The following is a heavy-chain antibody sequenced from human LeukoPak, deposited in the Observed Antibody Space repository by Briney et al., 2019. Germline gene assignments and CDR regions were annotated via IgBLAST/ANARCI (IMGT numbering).Heavy chain of an antibody. J-gene: IGHJ4*02. CDR1: GFTVSSDY. CDR3: AKWAHDSSGLEGFDY. CDR2: ISGSGGST. Sequence: GGSLRLSCAASGFTVSSDYMSWVRQAPGKGLEWVSAISGSGGSTYYADSVKGRFTISRDNSKNTLYLQMNSLRAEDTAVYYCAKWAHDSSGLEGFDYWGQGTLVTVSS. D-gene: IGHD3-22*01. V-gene: IGHV3-23*01.